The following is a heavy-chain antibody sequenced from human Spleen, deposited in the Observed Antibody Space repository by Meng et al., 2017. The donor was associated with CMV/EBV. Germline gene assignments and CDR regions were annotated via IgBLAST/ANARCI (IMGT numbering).Heavy chain of an antibody. CDR3: AKMGSGVGDYYYYYYGMDV. V-gene: IGHV3-23*01. CDR2: ISGRGSST. Sequence: GKSLKISCEASRFTSSSYAMSWVRQAPGKGLEWVSTISGRGSSTYYADSVKGRFTISRDNSKNTLYLQMNSLRAEDTASYYCAKMGSGVGDYYYYYYGMDVWGQGTTVTVSS. CDR1: RFTSSSYA. D-gene: IGHD1-26*01. J-gene: IGHJ6*02.